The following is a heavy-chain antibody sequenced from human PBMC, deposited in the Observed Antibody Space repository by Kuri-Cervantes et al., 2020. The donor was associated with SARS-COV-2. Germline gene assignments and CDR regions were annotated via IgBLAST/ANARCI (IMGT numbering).Heavy chain of an antibody. D-gene: IGHD7-27*01. Sequence: GASLKISCAASGFNFSSYSMNWVRQAPGKGLEWVSYISSSGSTKYYADSVKGRFTISRDNAKNSLYLQMSSLRAEDTAVYYCARDLRLGKSLDYWGQGTLVTVSS. J-gene: IGHJ4*02. CDR2: ISSSGSTK. CDR1: GFNFSSYS. V-gene: IGHV3-48*04. CDR3: ARDLRLGKSLDY.